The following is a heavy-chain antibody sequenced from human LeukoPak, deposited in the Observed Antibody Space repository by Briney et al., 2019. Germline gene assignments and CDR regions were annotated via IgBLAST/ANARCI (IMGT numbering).Heavy chain of an antibody. D-gene: IGHD3-22*01. V-gene: IGHV1-2*02. CDR2: INPNSGGT. CDR3: ARDLLTYYYDSSGYFFSIYY. CDR1: GYTFTGYY. Sequence: ASVKVSCKASGYTFTGYYMHWVRQAPGQGLEWMGWINPNSGGTNYAQKFQGRVTMTRDTSISTAYMELSRLRSDDTAVYYCARDLLTYYYDSSGYFFSIYYWGQGTLVTVSS. J-gene: IGHJ4*02.